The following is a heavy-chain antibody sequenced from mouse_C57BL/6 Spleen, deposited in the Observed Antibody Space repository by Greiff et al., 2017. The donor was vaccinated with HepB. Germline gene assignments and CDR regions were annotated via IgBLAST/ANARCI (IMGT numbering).Heavy chain of an antibody. V-gene: IGHV14-4*01. J-gene: IGHJ3*01. Sequence: EVQLQQAGAELVGPGASVKLSCAASGFNVKDDYMQWVKQRPEQGLEWIGWIDPENGDTEYASKFQGKATIKADTSSNTAYLQLSSLTSEDTAVYYCTTDGSSFRLAYWGQGTLVTVSA. CDR3: TTDGSSFRLAY. CDR1: GFNVKDDY. CDR2: IDPENGDT. D-gene: IGHD1-1*01.